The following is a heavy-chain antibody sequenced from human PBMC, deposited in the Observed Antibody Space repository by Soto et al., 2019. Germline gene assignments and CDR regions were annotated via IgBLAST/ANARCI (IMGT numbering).Heavy chain of an antibody. Sequence: PGGSLRLSCAASGFTFISYALSWVRQAAGRGLEWGSIIGDSGGTTLYADSVKGRCTISRDNSKNTLYLQMNNLRAEDTAVYYCAKHFDSGCPDYWGQGT. CDR3: AKHFDSGCPDY. J-gene: IGHJ4*02. CDR2: IGDSGGTT. CDR1: GFTFISYA. D-gene: IGHD6-19*01. V-gene: IGHV3-23*01.